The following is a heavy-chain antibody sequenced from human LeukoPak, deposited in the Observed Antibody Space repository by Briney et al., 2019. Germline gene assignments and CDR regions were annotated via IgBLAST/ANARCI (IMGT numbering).Heavy chain of an antibody. D-gene: IGHD6-19*01. CDR1: GYTLTELS. CDR3: ARAESGWYPHDAFDI. J-gene: IGHJ3*02. CDR2: FDPEDGET. Sequence: ASVKVSCKVSGYTLTELSMHWVRQAPGKGLEWMGGFDPEDGETIYAQKFQGRVTMTEDTSTDTAYMELSSLRSEDTAVYYCARAESGWYPHDAFDIWGQGTMVTVSS. V-gene: IGHV1-24*01.